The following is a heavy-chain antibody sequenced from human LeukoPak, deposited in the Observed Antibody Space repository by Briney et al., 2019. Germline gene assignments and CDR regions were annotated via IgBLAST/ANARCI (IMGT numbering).Heavy chain of an antibody. J-gene: IGHJ3*02. CDR3: ARDLAGPPQEAFDI. Sequence: PSETLSLTCTVSGGFISNSNYYWGWIRQTPGKGLEWVANIKQDGSEKHYVDSVTGRFTISRDNTKNSLYLQMNSLRADDTAVYYCARDLAGPPQEAFDIWGQGTMVTVSS. CDR2: IKQDGSEK. V-gene: IGHV3-7*01. CDR1: GFISNSNYY.